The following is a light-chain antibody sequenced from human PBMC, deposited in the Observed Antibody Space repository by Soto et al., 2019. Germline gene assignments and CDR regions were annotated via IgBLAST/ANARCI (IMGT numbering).Light chain of an antibody. CDR1: QSVTSDY. V-gene: IGKV3-20*01. J-gene: IGKJ1*01. CDR3: QQHSSSPWT. CDR2: AVS. Sequence: DIVLTQSPGTLSLSPGESAALSCRASQSVTSDYLVGYRQKPGQAPRLLIYAVSSRAAGIPDRFSGSGSGTDFTLTITTLEPEDSAVYYCQQHSSSPWTCGQGTRVEV.